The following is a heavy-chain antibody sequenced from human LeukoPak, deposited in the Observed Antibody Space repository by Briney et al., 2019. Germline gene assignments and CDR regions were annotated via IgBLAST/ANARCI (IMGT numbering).Heavy chain of an antibody. CDR1: GFTFSSYA. J-gene: IGHJ4*02. Sequence: GGSLRLSCAASGFTFSSYAMSWVRQAPGKGLEWVSAISGSGGSTYYADSVKGRFTISRDNSKNTLYLQMNSLRAEDTAVYYCAKDQTPDYCSGGSCYGIFDYWGQGTLVTVAS. V-gene: IGHV3-23*01. CDR2: ISGSGGST. D-gene: IGHD2-15*01. CDR3: AKDQTPDYCSGGSCYGIFDY.